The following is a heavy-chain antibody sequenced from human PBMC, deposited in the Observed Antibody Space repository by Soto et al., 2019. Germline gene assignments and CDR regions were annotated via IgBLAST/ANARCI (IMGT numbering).Heavy chain of an antibody. J-gene: IGHJ4*02. Sequence: EVQLVESGGGLVQPGRSLRLSCAASGFTFDDYAMHWVRQAPGKGLEWVTGITWDGVSVDYADSVKGRFIISRDSAENSPYLQMNSLRTEDTALYYCTKGCSRTTCEGAYGCWGQGTLVTVSS. CDR1: GFTFDDYA. CDR3: TKGCSRTTCEGAYGC. V-gene: IGHV3-9*01. D-gene: IGHD2-2*01. CDR2: ITWDGVSV.